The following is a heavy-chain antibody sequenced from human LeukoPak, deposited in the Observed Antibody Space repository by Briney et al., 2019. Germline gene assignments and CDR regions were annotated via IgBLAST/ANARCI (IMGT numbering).Heavy chain of an antibody. D-gene: IGHD1-26*01. CDR3: AKSRWETYAVRAFDI. CDR1: GFTFNNYA. CDR2: ISGGGST. J-gene: IGHJ3*02. V-gene: IGHV3-23*01. Sequence: GGSLRLSCAASGFTFNNYAMTWVRQAPGKGLEWVSAISGGGSTYYAASVKGRFTISRDNPKNALYLQMNSLRAEDTAIYYCAKSRWETYAVRAFDIWGQGTIVTVSS.